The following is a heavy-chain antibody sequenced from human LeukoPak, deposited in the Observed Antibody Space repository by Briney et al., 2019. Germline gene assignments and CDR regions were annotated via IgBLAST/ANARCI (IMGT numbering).Heavy chain of an antibody. CDR3: ARAPSLRVGATLYYFDY. Sequence: GASVKVSCKASGGTFSSYAISWVRQAPGQGLEWMGGIIPIFGTANYAQKFQGRVTMTRNTSISTAYMELSSLRSEDTAVYYCARAPSLRVGATLYYFDYWGQGTLVTVSS. D-gene: IGHD1-26*01. CDR2: IIPIFGTA. CDR1: GGTFSSYA. V-gene: IGHV1-69*05. J-gene: IGHJ4*02.